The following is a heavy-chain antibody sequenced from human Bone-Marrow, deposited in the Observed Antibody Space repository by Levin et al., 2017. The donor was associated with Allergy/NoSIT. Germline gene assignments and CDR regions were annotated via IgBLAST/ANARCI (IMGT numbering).Heavy chain of an antibody. CDR2: MNEDGSEK. CDR1: GITFNSYW. J-gene: IGHJ3*01. D-gene: IGHD2-2*01. Sequence: GESLKISCAASGITFNSYWMSWVRQGPGKGLEWVANMNEDGSEKYYVDSVKGRFTISRDNAKNSLYLQMNSLRAEDTAVYYGARLSCSSTSCYSVFDVWGQGTLVTVSS. CDR3: ARLSCSSTSCYSVFDV. V-gene: IGHV3-7*03.